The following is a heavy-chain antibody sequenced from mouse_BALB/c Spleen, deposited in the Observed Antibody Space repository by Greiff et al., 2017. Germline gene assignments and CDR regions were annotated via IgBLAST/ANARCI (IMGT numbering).Heavy chain of an antibody. CDR3: TRGLGTTVVAHFDY. V-gene: IGHV1-5*01. CDR1: GYTFTSYW. J-gene: IGHJ2*01. CDR2: IYPGNSDT. Sequence: VQLKQSGTVLARPGASVKMSCKASGYTFTSYWMHWVKQRPGQGLEWIGAIYPGNSDTSYNQKFKGKAKLTAVTSTSTAYMELSSLTNEDSAVYYCTRGLGTTVVAHFDYWGQGTTLTVSS. D-gene: IGHD1-1*01.